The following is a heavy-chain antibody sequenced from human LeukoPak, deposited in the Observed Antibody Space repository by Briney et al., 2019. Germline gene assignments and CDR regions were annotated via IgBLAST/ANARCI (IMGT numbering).Heavy chain of an antibody. V-gene: IGHV1-69*13. CDR3: ASRSPNIAGADDDY. Sequence: EASVKLSCKASGGTFSSYAISCVRQAPGQGLEWMRGIIPIFGTANYAQKFQGRVTITADESTSTAYMELSSLRSEDTAVYYCASRSPNIAGADDDYWGQGTLVTVSS. D-gene: IGHD6-19*01. CDR2: IIPIFGTA. J-gene: IGHJ4*02. CDR1: GGTFSSYA.